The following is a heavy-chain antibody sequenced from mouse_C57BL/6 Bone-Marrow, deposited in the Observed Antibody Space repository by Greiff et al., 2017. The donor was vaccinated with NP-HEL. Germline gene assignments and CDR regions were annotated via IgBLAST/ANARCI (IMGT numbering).Heavy chain of an antibody. Sequence: VQLQQSGPELVKPGASVKISCKASGYSFTGYYMHWVKQRPGQGLEWIGKIGPGSGSTYYNEKFKGKATLTADKSSSTAYMPLSSLTSKDSAVYFCARYSRFAYWGQGTLVTGSA. CDR3: ARYSRFAY. CDR2: IGPGSGST. J-gene: IGHJ3*01. CDR1: GYSFTGYY. V-gene: IGHV1-77*01.